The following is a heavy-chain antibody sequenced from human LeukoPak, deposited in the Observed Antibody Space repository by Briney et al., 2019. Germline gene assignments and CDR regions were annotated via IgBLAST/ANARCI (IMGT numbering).Heavy chain of an antibody. J-gene: IGHJ3*02. CDR2: IGGGGGTT. D-gene: IGHD2/OR15-2a*01. V-gene: IGHV3-23*01. CDR3: AKAENILLAFDI. CDR1: GFAFNSYI. Sequence: GGSLRLSCAASGFAFNSYIMSWVRQAPGKGLKWVSAIGGGGGTTFYADSVKGRFTISRDNSKNTLYLQMNSLRAEDTAVYYCAKAENILLAFDIWGQGTMVTVSS.